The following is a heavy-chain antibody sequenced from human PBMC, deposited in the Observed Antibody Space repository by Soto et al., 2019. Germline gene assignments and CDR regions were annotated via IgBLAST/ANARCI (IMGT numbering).Heavy chain of an antibody. CDR3: ARLPSRHLVDY. D-gene: IGHD3-3*02. V-gene: IGHV4-39*01. CDR2: MFYGVST. CDR1: GGSIGSSSYY. J-gene: IGHJ4*02. Sequence: SETLSLTCTVSGGSIGSSSYYWGWTRQPPGKGLEWIGSMFYGVSTYYNPSLKSRVTVSVDTSKNQFSLNLRSVTAADTAVYYCARLPSRHLVDYWGQGTLVTVSS.